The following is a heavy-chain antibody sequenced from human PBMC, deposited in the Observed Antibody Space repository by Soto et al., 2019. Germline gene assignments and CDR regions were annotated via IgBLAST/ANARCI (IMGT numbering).Heavy chain of an antibody. D-gene: IGHD2-15*01. V-gene: IGHV2-5*02. J-gene: IGHJ4*02. CDR2: IFWDGDK. Sequence: SGPTLVNPTQTLTLTCTFSGFSLSTDGVGVGWIRQPPGKALEWLALIFWDGDKRYSPSLKSRLTIITDTSKNQVILIMTNMDPVDTGTYYCAHSNRRPSCRGGNCYSYVYWGQGALVTVSS. CDR1: GFSLSTDGVG. CDR3: AHSNRRPSCRGGNCYSYVY.